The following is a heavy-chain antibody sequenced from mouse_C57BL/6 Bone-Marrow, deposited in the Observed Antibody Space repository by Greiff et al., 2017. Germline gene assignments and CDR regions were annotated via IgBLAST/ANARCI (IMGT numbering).Heavy chain of an antibody. Sequence: QVQLQQPGAELVKPGASVKVSCKASGYTFTSYWMHWVKQRPGQGLEWIGRIHPSDSDTNYNQKFKGKATLTVDKSSSTAYMQLSSLTSEDSAVYYCARGSYDGYCREYYYAMDYWGQGTSVTVSS. D-gene: IGHD2-3*01. CDR2: IHPSDSDT. V-gene: IGHV1-74*01. CDR3: ARGSYDGYCREYYYAMDY. CDR1: GYTFTSYW. J-gene: IGHJ4*01.